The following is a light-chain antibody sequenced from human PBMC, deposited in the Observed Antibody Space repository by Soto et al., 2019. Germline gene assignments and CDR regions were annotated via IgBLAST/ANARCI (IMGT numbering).Light chain of an antibody. Sequence: DIQMTQSPSTLSASVGDRVTITCLASQSISSWLAWYQQKPGKAPKLLIYDASSLQSDVPSRFSGSGSGTEFALTISSLQPDDFATYYCQQYNTYSWTFGPGTKVDIK. CDR3: QQYNTYSWT. CDR2: DAS. V-gene: IGKV1-5*01. CDR1: QSISSW. J-gene: IGKJ1*01.